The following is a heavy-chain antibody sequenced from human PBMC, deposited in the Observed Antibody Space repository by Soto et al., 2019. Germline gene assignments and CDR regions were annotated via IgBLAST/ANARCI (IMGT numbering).Heavy chain of an antibody. J-gene: IGHJ4*02. Sequence: QLQLVQSGAEIKKPGSSVKVSCKASGDTFSSYSISWVRQAPGQGLEWMGGVIPILGMTFYAQKFRDRPTIIADKSTITAYMELSGLTSEDTAVYFCTGGVAGPRNFDYWGQGTLVTVSS. D-gene: IGHD2-15*01. CDR2: VIPILGMT. CDR3: TGGVAGPRNFDY. V-gene: IGHV1-69*02. CDR1: GDTFSSYS.